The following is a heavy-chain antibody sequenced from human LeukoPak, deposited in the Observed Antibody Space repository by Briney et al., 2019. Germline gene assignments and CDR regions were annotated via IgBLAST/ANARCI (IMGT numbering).Heavy chain of an antibody. Sequence: SETLSLTCAVYGGSYSGYYWSWIRQPPGKGLEWIGEINHSGSTNYNPSLKSRVTISVDTSNNQFSLRLGSVTAADTAVYYCATVYCSRTSCLEYWGQGTLVTVSS. V-gene: IGHV4-34*01. J-gene: IGHJ4*02. CDR2: INHSGST. CDR3: ATVYCSRTSCLEY. D-gene: IGHD2-2*01. CDR1: GGSYSGYY.